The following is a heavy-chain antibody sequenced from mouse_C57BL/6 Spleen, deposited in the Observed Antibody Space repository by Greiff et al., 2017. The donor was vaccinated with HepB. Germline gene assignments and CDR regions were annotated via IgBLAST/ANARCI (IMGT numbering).Heavy chain of an antibody. D-gene: IGHD2-10*02. CDR1: GFTFSSYT. V-gene: IGHV5-9*01. CDR2: ISGGGGNT. Sequence: EVHLVESGGGLVKPGGSLKLSCAASGFTFSSYTMSWVRQTPEKRLEWVATISGGGGNTYYPDSVKGRFTISRDNAKNTLYLQMSSLRSEDTALYYCASSSNWFAYWGQGTLVTVSA. CDR3: ASSSNWFAY. J-gene: IGHJ3*01.